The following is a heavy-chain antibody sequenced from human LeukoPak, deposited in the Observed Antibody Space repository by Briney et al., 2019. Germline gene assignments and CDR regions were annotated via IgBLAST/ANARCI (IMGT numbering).Heavy chain of an antibody. V-gene: IGHV4-59*12. Sequence: SETLSLTCTVSGGSISSYYWSWIRQPPGKGLEGLGYTYYSGSTNYNPSLKSRVTISVDTSKNQFSLKLSSVTAADTAVYYCARVGQLDPYFDYWGQGTLVTVSS. D-gene: IGHD6-6*01. CDR2: TYYSGST. J-gene: IGHJ4*02. CDR3: ARVGQLDPYFDY. CDR1: GGSISSYY.